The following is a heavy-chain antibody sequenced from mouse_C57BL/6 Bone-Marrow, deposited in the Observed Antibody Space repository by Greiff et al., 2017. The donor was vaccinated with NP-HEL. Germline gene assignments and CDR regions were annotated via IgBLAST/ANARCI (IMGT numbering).Heavy chain of an antibody. V-gene: IGHV5-17*01. CDR1: GFTFSDYG. D-gene: IGHD2-1*01. CDR2: ISSGSSTI. CDR3: ARPDYGNPNYAMDY. Sequence: EVKVVESGGGLVKPGGSLKLSCAASGFTFSDYGMHWVRQAPEKGLEWVAYISSGSSTIYYADTVKGRFTISRDNAKNTLFLQMTSLRSEDTAMYYCARPDYGNPNYAMDYWGQGTSVTVSS. J-gene: IGHJ4*01.